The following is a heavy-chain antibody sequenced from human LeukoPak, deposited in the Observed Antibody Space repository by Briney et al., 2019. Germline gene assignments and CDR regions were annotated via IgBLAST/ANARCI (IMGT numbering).Heavy chain of an antibody. J-gene: IGHJ4*02. V-gene: IGHV4-59*08. CDR2: IYYSGST. CDR1: GGSISSCF. D-gene: IGHD6-19*01. CDR3: ARIDRAVAGTIDY. Sequence: SETLSLTCTVSGGSISSCFWSWIRQPPGKGLEWLVYIYYSGSTNYNPSLKSRVTMSVDTSKNQFSLKLSSVTAADTAVYYCARIDRAVAGTIDYWGQGTLVTVSS.